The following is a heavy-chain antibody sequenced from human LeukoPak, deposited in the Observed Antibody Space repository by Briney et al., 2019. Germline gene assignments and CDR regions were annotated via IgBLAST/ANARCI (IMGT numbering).Heavy chain of an antibody. CDR3: ARRAGAYSHPYDY. J-gene: IGHJ4*02. CDR1: GFSFTTFW. Sequence: GGSLRLSCATSGFSFTTFWMHWVRQAPGKGLVWVSRINHDGSSTNYADSVKGRFTISRDNAKNTVYLQMNSLRAEDTAVYYCARRAGAYSHPYDYWGQGTLVTVSS. CDR2: INHDGSST. V-gene: IGHV3-74*01. D-gene: IGHD4/OR15-4a*01.